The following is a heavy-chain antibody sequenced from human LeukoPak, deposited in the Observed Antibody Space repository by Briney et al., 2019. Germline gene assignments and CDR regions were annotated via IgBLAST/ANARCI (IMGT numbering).Heavy chain of an antibody. CDR2: IFHSGSP. J-gene: IGHJ6*04. CDR1: GYSISSGYY. D-gene: IGHD3-10*01. CDR3: ARASGSYGSGSYYYYGMDV. Sequence: PSETLSLTCAVSGYSISSGYYWGWIPQPPGKGLEWIGSIFHSGSPYYNPSLKSRVNMSVDTSKNQISLKLSSVTAADTAVYYCARASGSYGSGSYYYYGMDVWGKGTTVTVSS. V-gene: IGHV4-38-2*01.